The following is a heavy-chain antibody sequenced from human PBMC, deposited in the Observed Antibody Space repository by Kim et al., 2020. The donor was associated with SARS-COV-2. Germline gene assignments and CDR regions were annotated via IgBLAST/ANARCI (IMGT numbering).Heavy chain of an antibody. D-gene: IGHD1-26*01. J-gene: IGHJ4*02. V-gene: IGHV4-34*01. Sequence: PSLTSRVTISVDTSKNQFSLRLSSVTAADTAVYYCARAASYYAKSYYFDYWGQGTLVTVSS. CDR3: ARAASYYAKSYYFDY.